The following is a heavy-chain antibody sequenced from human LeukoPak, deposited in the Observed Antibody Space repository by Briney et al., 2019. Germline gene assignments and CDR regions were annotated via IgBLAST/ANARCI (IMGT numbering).Heavy chain of an antibody. J-gene: IGHJ5*02. CDR2: INPNSGGT. CDR1: GYTFTGYY. D-gene: IGHD6-13*01. CDR3: ARVGGYSSSEWTFDP. Sequence: ASVKVSCKASGYTFTGYYMHWVRQAPGQGLEWMGWINPNSGGTNYAQKFQGRVTMTRDTSTSTVYMELSSLRSEDTAVYYCARVGGYSSSEWTFDPWGQGTLVTVSS. V-gene: IGHV1-2*02.